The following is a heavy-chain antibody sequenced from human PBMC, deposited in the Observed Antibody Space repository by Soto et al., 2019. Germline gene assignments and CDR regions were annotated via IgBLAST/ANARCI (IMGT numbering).Heavy chain of an antibody. CDR3: AKDHYSGSGSFFDF. V-gene: IGHV3-23*01. Sequence: GGSLRLSCAASGFTFSDYALNWVRQAPGEGLEWISGISSSGGTIYFADSVKGRFTISRDNSKNTLYLQINSLRAEDTALYYCAKDHYSGSGSFFDFWGQGTLVTVSS. CDR1: GFTFSDYA. D-gene: IGHD3-10*01. CDR2: ISSSGGTI. J-gene: IGHJ4*02.